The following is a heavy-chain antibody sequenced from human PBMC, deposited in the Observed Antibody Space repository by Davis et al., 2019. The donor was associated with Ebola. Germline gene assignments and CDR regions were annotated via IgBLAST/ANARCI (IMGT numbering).Heavy chain of an antibody. CDR1: LYTFTRYY. V-gene: IGHV1-2*02. CDR2: INPNSGGT. Sequence: SVPVSRLPSLYTFTRYYLLWLRQAPAQELEWVGWINPNSGGTNLAQKFQGRVTITRDTSASTAYMELSSLRSEDTAVYYCARGLRYGMDVWGQGTTVTVSS. J-gene: IGHJ6*02. D-gene: IGHD3-16*01. CDR3: ARGLRYGMDV.